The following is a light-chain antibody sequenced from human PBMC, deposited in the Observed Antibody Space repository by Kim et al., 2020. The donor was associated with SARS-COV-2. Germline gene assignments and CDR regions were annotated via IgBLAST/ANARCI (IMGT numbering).Light chain of an antibody. CDR1: ALPKQY. CDR2: EDT. Sequence: PGQTARMTCSGDALPKQYAYWFQQKPGQAPVVVIYEDTERPTGIPERFSGSTSGTTVTLTISGVQAEDEADYYCQSADSSDTFWVFGGGTKVTVL. V-gene: IGLV3-25*03. J-gene: IGLJ3*02. CDR3: QSADSSDTFWV.